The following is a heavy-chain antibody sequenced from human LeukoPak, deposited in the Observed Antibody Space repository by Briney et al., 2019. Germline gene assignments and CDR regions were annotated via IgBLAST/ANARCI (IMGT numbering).Heavy chain of an antibody. D-gene: IGHD4-17*01. CDR3: AVVTTMTTRVNY. CDR1: GFSFSSYW. CDR2: INNDGRTT. V-gene: IGHV3-74*01. J-gene: IGHJ4*02. Sequence: GGSLRLSCAASGFSFSSYWMHWVRQGPGKGLVWVSQINNDGRTTIYADSVKGRFTISRDNAKNTLYLQMNSLRAEDAAVYYCAVVTTMTTRVNYWGQGTLVTVSS.